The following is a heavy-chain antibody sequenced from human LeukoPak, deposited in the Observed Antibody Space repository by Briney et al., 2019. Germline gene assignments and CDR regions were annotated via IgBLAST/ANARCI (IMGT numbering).Heavy chain of an antibody. D-gene: IGHD3-10*01. J-gene: IGHJ3*02. CDR2: MNPNSGNT. Sequence: GASVKVSCKASGYTFTSYDINWVRQATGQGLEWMGWMNPNSGNTGYAQKFQGRVTMTRNTSISTAYMELSSLRSEDTAVYYCARGRITMVRGVVGGAFDIWGQGTMVTVSS. CDR3: ARGRITMVRGVVGGAFDI. V-gene: IGHV1-8*01. CDR1: GYTFTSYD.